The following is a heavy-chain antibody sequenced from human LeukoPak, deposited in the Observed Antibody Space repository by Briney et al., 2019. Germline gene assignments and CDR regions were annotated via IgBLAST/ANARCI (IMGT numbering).Heavy chain of an antibody. CDR1: GVTLSPYG. J-gene: IGHJ5*02. Sequence: GGSLRLSCAASGVTLSPYGMHWVRQAPGKGLEWVAAISYEGGTQHYADSVKGRFIISRDNPRNTLYLQMNILRTEDTAVYYCAKEGTPQVSTWYDLWGQGTQVIVSS. CDR3: AKEGTPQVSTWYDL. CDR2: ISYEGGTQ. V-gene: IGHV3-30*18. D-gene: IGHD3-10*01.